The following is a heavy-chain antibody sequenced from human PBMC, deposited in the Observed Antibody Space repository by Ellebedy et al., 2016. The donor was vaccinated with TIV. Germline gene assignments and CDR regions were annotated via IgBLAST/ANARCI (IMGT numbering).Heavy chain of an antibody. CDR2: VHYSGGT. D-gene: IGHD4-23*01. J-gene: IGHJ5*02. Sequence: SETLSLXXSVSGGSINSYYWSWIRQSPVKGLEWIGYVHYSGGTKYSPSLKSRVFISIDTSKYQFSLKLSSVTAADTAVYYCARDSSNSRWYLWGQGTLVSVSS. V-gene: IGHV4-59*01. CDR3: ARDSSNSRWYL. CDR1: GGSINSYY.